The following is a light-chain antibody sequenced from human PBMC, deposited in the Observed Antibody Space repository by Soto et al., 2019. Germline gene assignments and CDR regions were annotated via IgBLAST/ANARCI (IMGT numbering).Light chain of an antibody. CDR3: QQRSNWPYLT. CDR2: DAS. CDR1: QSVSGY. V-gene: IGKV3-11*01. J-gene: IGKJ4*01. Sequence: EIVLTQSPDTLSLSPGERATLSCRASQSVSGYLGWYQQKPGQAPRLLIYDASNRAYGVPARFRGSGSGTNFTLTIASLEPEDFAVYDCQQRSNWPYLTFGGWTRV.